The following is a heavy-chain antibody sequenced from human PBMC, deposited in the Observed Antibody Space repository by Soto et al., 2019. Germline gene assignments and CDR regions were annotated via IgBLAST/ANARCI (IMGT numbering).Heavy chain of an antibody. CDR2: ISGSGVST. CDR1: GFTFSSYA. J-gene: IGHJ6*02. CDR3: AQDSPSWELSVLDYYGMDV. D-gene: IGHD1-26*01. Sequence: EVQLLESGGGLVQPGGSLRLSCAASGFTFSSYAMSWVRQAPGKGLEWVSTISGSGVSTYYADSVKGRFTISRDNSKKALYVQMNSLRAEDTAVYYCAQDSPSWELSVLDYYGMDVWGQGTTVTVSS. V-gene: IGHV3-23*01.